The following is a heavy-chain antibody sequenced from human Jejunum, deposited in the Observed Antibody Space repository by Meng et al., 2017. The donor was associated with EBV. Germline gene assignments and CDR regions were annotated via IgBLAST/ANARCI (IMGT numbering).Heavy chain of an antibody. CDR1: GGSFSGYY. CDR3: ARRTGDYVIGY. J-gene: IGHJ4*02. CDR2: VHFSGIT. V-gene: IGHV4-34*02. Sequence: HVQLQQGGAGLLRPTETLSLTCAVYGGSFSGYYWSWFRQPPGRGLEYIGEVHFSGITNYTPSLKSRVTMSVDASKNQFSLRLTSVTAADTAVYYCARRTGDYVIGYWGQGTLVTVSS. D-gene: IGHD2-8*02.